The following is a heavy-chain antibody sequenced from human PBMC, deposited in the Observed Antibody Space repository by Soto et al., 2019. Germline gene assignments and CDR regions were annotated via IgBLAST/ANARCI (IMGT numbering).Heavy chain of an antibody. J-gene: IGHJ3*02. CDR1: GWTFSSYA. V-gene: IGHV1-69*06. CDR2: IIPIFGTA. CDR3: ARVLAPYYDILTGYFLAFHI. Sequence: SVKVSCKASGWTFSSYAISWVRQAPGQGLEWMGGIIPIFGTANYAQKFQGRVTITADKSTSTAYMELSSLRSEDTAVYYCARVLAPYYDILTGYFLAFHIWGQGTMVIVSS. D-gene: IGHD3-9*01.